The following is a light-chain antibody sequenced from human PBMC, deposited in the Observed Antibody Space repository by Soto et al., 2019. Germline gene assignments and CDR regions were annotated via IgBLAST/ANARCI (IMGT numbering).Light chain of an antibody. V-gene: IGLV1-47*01. CDR2: RDN. J-gene: IGLJ2*01. Sequence: QSVLTQTPLVSRTPGQRVNISCSGSSSNIGRNYVYWYHQFPGTAPKLLIYRDNERPSGVPDRFSGSKSGTSASLAISGLRSGDEADYHCATWDDSLGGPVFGGGTKLTVL. CDR1: SSNIGRNY. CDR3: ATWDDSLGGPV.